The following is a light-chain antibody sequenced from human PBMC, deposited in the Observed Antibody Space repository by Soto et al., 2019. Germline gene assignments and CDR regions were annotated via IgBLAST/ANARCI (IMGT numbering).Light chain of an antibody. CDR1: QSISDT. CDR2: GAS. Sequence: EIVMTQSPATLSVSPGGRATLSCRASQSISDTLAWYQQKPGQAPRLLIHGASTRAPGFPARFSGSGSGTDFTLTISSLQSEDFAVYYCQHFFSPPFPFGQGTKLEIK. V-gene: IGKV3-15*01. J-gene: IGKJ2*01. CDR3: QHFFSPPFP.